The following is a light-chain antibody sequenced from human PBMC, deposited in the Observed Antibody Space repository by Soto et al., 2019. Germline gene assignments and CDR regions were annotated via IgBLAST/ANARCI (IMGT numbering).Light chain of an antibody. CDR1: SSNIGAGYD. CDR3: QAYDSSLSGFWV. J-gene: IGLJ3*02. V-gene: IGLV1-40*01. Sequence: QSVLTQPPSVSGAPGQRVTISCTGSSSNIGAGYDVHWYQQLPGTAPKLLIYGNSNRPSGVPDRFSGSKSGTSAPLAITGLQAEDEADYYCQAYDSSLSGFWVFGGGTKLTVL. CDR2: GNS.